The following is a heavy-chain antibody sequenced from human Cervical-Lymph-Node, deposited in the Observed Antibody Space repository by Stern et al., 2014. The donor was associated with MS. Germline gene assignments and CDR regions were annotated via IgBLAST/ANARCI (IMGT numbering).Heavy chain of an antibody. CDR2: IYYSGST. V-gene: IGHV4-30-4*01. CDR1: GGSISSGDYY. Sequence: QVQLQQSGPGLVKPSQTLSLTCTVSGGSISSGDYYWSWIRQPPGKGLEWIGYIYYSGSTYYNPSLKRRVTISVDTSKNQFSLKLSSVTAADTAVYYCAREGPRTGTLVYWGQGTLVTVSS. CDR3: AREGPRTGTLVY. J-gene: IGHJ4*02. D-gene: IGHD3/OR15-3a*01.